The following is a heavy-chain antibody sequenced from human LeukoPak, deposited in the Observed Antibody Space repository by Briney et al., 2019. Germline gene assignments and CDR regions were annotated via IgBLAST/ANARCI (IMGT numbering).Heavy chain of an antibody. J-gene: IGHJ4*02. CDR3: ARDGDSGYENYFDY. V-gene: IGHV3-23*01. CDR2: ISGSGGST. Sequence: GGSLRLSCAASGFTFSSYWMSWVRQAPGKGLEWVSAISGSGGSTYYADSVKGRFTISRDNSKNTLYLQMNSLRAEDTAVYYCARDGDSGYENYFDYWGQGTLVTVSS. D-gene: IGHD5-12*01. CDR1: GFTFSSYW.